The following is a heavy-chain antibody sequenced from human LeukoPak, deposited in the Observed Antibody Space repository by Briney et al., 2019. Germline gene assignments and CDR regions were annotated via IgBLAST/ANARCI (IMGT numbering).Heavy chain of an antibody. D-gene: IGHD6-19*01. Sequence: GGSLRLSCAASGFTFSNYAMHWVRQAPGKGLEWVAVISYDGSDKYYADSVKGRFTISRDNSKNTLYLQMNSLRPEDTAVYYCARDWGRRYSSGWYGDFDYWGREPWSPSPQ. V-gene: IGHV3-30-3*01. CDR3: ARDWGRRYSSGWYGDFDY. CDR2: ISYDGSDK. CDR1: GFTFSNYA. J-gene: IGHJ4*02.